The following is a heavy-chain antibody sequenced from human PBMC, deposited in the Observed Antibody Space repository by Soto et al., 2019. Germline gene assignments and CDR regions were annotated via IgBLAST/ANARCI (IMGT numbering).Heavy chain of an antibody. CDR1: GFSLNTRDLG. CDR2: IYWDDSK. CDR3: AQKGRGYFDY. J-gene: IGHJ4*02. Sequence: QITLKESGPTLVKPTETLTLTCTFSGFSLNTRDLGVGWIRQHPGKALERLAIIYWDDSKNYSPSLKSRLTITKDTSKNQVGLTVTDMDPVDTATYYCAQKGRGYFDYWGQGTLVTVSS. V-gene: IGHV2-5*02. D-gene: IGHD3-10*01.